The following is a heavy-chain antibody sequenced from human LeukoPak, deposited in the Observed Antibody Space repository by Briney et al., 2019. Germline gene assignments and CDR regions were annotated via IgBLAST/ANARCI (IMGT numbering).Heavy chain of an antibody. J-gene: IGHJ6*03. V-gene: IGHV5-51*01. D-gene: IGHD5-12*01. CDR3: ARHSSGGGYVNYMDV. Sequence: GESLKISCKGSGYIFTTYWIGWVRQMPGKGLEWMGIIYPDDSDTRYSPSFQGQVTISADKSINTAYLQWSSLKASDTAMYYCARHSSGGGYVNYMDVWGKGTTVTVSS. CDR1: GYIFTTYW. CDR2: IYPDDSDT.